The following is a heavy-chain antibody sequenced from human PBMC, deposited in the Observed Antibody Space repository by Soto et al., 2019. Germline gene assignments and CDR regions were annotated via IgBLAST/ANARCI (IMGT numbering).Heavy chain of an antibody. CDR3: ARYSNNWFQTEGMDV. CDR1: VDSTTTYY. Sequence: SETLSLTCTVSVDSTTTYYWSWIRQPAGKGLEWIGRIDASGNTNYNPSLNSRVTMSIDTSKKQFSLKLTSVTAADTAIYYCARYSNNWFQTEGMDVWGQGTTVTVSS. J-gene: IGHJ6*02. D-gene: IGHD6-13*01. V-gene: IGHV4-4*07. CDR2: IDASGNT.